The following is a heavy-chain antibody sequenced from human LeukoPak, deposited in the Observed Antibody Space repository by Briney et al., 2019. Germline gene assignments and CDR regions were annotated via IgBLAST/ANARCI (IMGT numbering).Heavy chain of an antibody. Sequence: ASVKVSCKASGYTFTSYDINWVRQATGQGLEWMGWMNPNSGNTGYAQKFQGRVTITRNTSISTAYMELSSLRSEDTAVYYCARDPEGSYVSSGYGDYWGQGTLVTVSS. D-gene: IGHD3-22*01. V-gene: IGHV1-8*03. J-gene: IGHJ4*02. CDR2: MNPNSGNT. CDR1: GYTFTSYD. CDR3: ARDPEGSYVSSGYGDY.